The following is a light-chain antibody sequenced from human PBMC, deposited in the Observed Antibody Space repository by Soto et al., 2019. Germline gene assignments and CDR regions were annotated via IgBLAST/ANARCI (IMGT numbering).Light chain of an antibody. CDR3: ATWDTSLSAHVV. CDR2: DDN. V-gene: IGLV1-51*01. J-gene: IGLJ2*01. CDR1: SSNIGSHY. Sequence: QSVLTQPPSVSAAPGQKITISCSGSSSNIGSHYVSWYQQLPGTAPKLLIYDDNKRPSGIPDRFSGSKSGTSATLGITGLQTGDEADYYCATWDTSLSAHVVFGGGTQLTVL.